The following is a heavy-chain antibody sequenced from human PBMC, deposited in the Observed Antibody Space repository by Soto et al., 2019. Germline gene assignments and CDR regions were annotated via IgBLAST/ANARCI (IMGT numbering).Heavy chain of an antibody. CDR1: GFTFSDHY. CDR3: AGVKSIYWGLDVFDI. D-gene: IGHD7-27*01. CDR2: TRNAARGFTT. J-gene: IGHJ3*02. Sequence: EVQLVESGGGLVQPGGSLRLSCAASGFTFSDHYMDWVRQAPGKGLEWVGRTRNAARGFTTEYAASVKDRFTTSRDDSKKSLYLQMNSLKTEDTAVYYCAGVKSIYWGLDVFDIWGLGTMVTVSS. V-gene: IGHV3-72*01.